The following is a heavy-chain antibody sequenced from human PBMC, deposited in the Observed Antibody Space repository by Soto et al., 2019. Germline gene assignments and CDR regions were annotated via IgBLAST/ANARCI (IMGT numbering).Heavy chain of an antibody. D-gene: IGHD4-17*01. J-gene: IGHJ4*02. Sequence: GGSVRLSCAASGFTFSSYWMHWVRQAPGKGLVWVSRINSDGSSTNYADSVKGRFTISRDNAKNTLYLQMNRLRAEDTAVYYCARVPYDYGPFDYWGQGTLVTV. V-gene: IGHV3-74*01. CDR3: ARVPYDYGPFDY. CDR2: INSDGSST. CDR1: GFTFSSYW.